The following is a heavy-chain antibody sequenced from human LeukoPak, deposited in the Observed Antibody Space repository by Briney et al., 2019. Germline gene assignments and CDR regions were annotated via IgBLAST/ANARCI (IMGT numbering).Heavy chain of an antibody. V-gene: IGHV3-11*06. J-gene: IGHJ6*04. CDR3: ARELEADLVYYSMDV. CDR2: ISSSSSYT. D-gene: IGHD1-1*01. Sequence: PGGSLRLSCAASGFTFSDYYMSWIRQAPGKGLEWVSYISSSSSYTNYADSVKGRFTISRDNAKNSLYLQMNSLRAEDTAVYYCARELEADLVYYSMDVWGKGTTVTVSS. CDR1: GFTFSDYY.